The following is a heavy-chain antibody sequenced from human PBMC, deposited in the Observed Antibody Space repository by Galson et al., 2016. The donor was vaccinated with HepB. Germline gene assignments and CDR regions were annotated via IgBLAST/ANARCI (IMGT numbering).Heavy chain of an antibody. Sequence: SLRLSCAASGFTFSDYYMSWVRQAPGKGLEWVSYISTSGSTIYFADSVKGRFTISRDDAENSLFLQMNSLTAEDTAVYYCAREGDGDYGSTTHFDLWGQGTLVTVSS. CDR2: ISTSGSTI. J-gene: IGHJ4*02. CDR3: AREGDGDYGSTTHFDL. CDR1: GFTFSDYY. V-gene: IGHV3-11*01. D-gene: IGHD3-10*01.